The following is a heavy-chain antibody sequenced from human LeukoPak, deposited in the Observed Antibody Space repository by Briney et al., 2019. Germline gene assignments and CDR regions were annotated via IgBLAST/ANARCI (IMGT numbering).Heavy chain of an antibody. CDR2: IHTSGST. J-gene: IGHJ4*02. V-gene: IGHV4-4*07. Sequence: PSETLSLTCTVSGGSITSYYWSYIRQPAGRGLEWIGRIHTSGSTNYNPFPKSRVTMSVDTSKNQFSLKLSSVTAADTAIYYCAREFSGTSIAARVFDSWGQGTLVTVSS. CDR3: AREFSGTSIAARVFDS. D-gene: IGHD6-6*01. CDR1: GGSITSYY.